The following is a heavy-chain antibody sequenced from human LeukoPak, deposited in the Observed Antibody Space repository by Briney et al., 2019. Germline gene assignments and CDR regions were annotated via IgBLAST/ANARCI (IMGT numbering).Heavy chain of an antibody. V-gene: IGHV4-39*01. CDR1: GGSITYDNYY. CDR2: IHYRGTT. J-gene: IGHJ4*02. CDR3: ARHRYYYDKSAFSFDS. D-gene: IGHD3-22*01. Sequence: SETLSLTCSVSGGSITYDNYYWGWIRQPPGKGLEWIGAIHYRGTTSYMPSLKSRVTISFDTSKNQFSLKLDSVTAADTSVYYCARHRYYYDKSAFSFDSWGQGTLVTVSS.